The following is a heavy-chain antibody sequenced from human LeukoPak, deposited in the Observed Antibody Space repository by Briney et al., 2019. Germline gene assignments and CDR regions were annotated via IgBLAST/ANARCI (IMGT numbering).Heavy chain of an antibody. CDR2: IKQDGSEK. J-gene: IGHJ4*02. Sequence: GGSLRLSCAASGFTFGSYWMSWVRQAPGKGLEWVANIKQDGSEKYYVDSVKGRFTISRDNAKNSLHLQMNSLRAEDTAVYYCARDPTRYCSGGSCFSGGIDYWGQGTLVTVSS. CDR1: GFTFGSYW. CDR3: ARDPTRYCSGGSCFSGGIDY. V-gene: IGHV3-7*01. D-gene: IGHD2-15*01.